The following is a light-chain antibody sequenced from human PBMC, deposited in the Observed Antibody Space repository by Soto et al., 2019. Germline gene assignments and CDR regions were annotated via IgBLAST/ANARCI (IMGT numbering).Light chain of an antibody. CDR1: QTISSW. Sequence: DIQMTQSPSTXSGSVGDRVTITCRASQTISSWLAWYQQKPGKAPKLLIYKASTLKSGVPSRFSGSGSGTEFTLTISSLQPDDFAVYYCQQYNNWPQTFGQGTKV. CDR2: KAS. V-gene: IGKV1-5*03. J-gene: IGKJ1*01. CDR3: QQYNNWPQT.